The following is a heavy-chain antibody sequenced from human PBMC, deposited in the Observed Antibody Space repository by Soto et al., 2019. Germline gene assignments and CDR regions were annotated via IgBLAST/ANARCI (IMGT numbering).Heavy chain of an antibody. V-gene: IGHV2-5*02. Sequence: QITLKESGPTLVKPTQTLTLTCTFSGFSLSTRDVGVGWIRQPPGKALEWLTLIYWDDYKHYSPSLETRLAITTDTSKNQVVLTMANINPVDTATYYCAQKGRGYFDYWGQGTLVTVSS. CDR3: AQKGRGYFDY. CDR1: GFSLSTRDVG. J-gene: IGHJ4*02. D-gene: IGHD3-10*01. CDR2: IYWDDYK.